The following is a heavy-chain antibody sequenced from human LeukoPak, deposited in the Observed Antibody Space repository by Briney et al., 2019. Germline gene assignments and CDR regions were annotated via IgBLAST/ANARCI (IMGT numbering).Heavy chain of an antibody. V-gene: IGHV3-23*01. Sequence: GGSLRLSCAASGFTFSGYAMSWVRQAPGQGLEWVSAISGSGGSTYYADSVKGRFTISRDNSKNTLYLQMNSLRAEDTAVYYCAKRDYGDNVGAFDIWGQGTMVTVSS. CDR3: AKRDYGDNVGAFDI. D-gene: IGHD4-17*01. CDR1: GFTFSGYA. J-gene: IGHJ3*02. CDR2: ISGSGGST.